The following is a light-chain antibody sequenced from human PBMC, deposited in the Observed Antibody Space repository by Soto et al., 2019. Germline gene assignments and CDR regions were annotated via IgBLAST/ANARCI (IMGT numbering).Light chain of an antibody. J-gene: IGKJ4*01. V-gene: IGKV1-39*01. CDR1: QTISTY. CDR2: NAS. Sequence: DIQLTQYPSSLSASVGDTVTITCRASQTISTYLLWYHQKPGRAPNLLIYNASTLHSGVPSKFSGSGSGTDFTLTISGLQPEDFATYHCQQTCSDISFGGGTKVDIK. CDR3: QQTCSDIS.